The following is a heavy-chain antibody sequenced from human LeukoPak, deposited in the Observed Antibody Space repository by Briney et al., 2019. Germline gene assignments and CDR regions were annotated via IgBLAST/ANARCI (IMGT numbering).Heavy chain of an antibody. CDR2: IYYSGST. CDR3: ARGGDYYDSSGYSAYFDY. D-gene: IGHD3-22*01. CDR1: GGSISSSSYY. J-gene: IGHJ4*02. Sequence: SETLSLTCTVSGGSISSSSYYWGWIRQPPGKGLEWIGSIYYSGSTYYNPSLKGRVTISVDTSKNQFSLKLSSVTAADTAVYYCARGGDYYDSSGYSAYFDYWGQGTLVTISS. V-gene: IGHV4-39*07.